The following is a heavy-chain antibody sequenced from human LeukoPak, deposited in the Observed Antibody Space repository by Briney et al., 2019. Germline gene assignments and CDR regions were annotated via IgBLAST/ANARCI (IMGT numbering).Heavy chain of an antibody. Sequence: ASVKVSCKASGYTFTGYYMHWVRQAPGQGLEWMGWINPNSGGTNYAQKFQGRVTMTRDTSISTAYMELSRLRSDDTAVYYCARETGSSWYRAIGYYYYYMDVWGKGTTVTVSS. J-gene: IGHJ6*03. CDR2: INPNSGGT. D-gene: IGHD6-13*01. V-gene: IGHV1-2*02. CDR1: GYTFTGYY. CDR3: ARETGSSWYRAIGYYYYYMDV.